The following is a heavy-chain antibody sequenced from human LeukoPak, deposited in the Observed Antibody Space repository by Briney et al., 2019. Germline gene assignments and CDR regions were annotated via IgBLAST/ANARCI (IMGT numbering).Heavy chain of an antibody. V-gene: IGHV4-59*11. CDR3: ARVAITCDSSGYYHNVIDY. CDR1: GGSISSHY. Sequence: KPSETLSLTCTVSGGSISSHYWSWIRQPPGKGLEWIGYIYYSGSTNYNPSLKSRVTISVDTSKNQFSLKLSSVTAADTAVYYCARVAITCDSSGYYHNVIDYWGQGTLVTVSS. D-gene: IGHD3-22*01. CDR2: IYYSGST. J-gene: IGHJ4*02.